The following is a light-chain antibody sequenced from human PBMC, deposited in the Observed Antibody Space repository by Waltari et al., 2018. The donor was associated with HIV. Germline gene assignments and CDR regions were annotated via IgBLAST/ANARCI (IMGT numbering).Light chain of an antibody. CDR2: DVS. CDR1: SSDVGGYNY. J-gene: IGLJ2*01. CDR3: SSYTSSDTVV. Sequence: QSALTQPRSVSGSPGQSVTISCTGTSSDVGGYNYVSWYQQHPGKAPKLMIYDVSKRPSGVPGRFSGSKSGNTASLTSSGLQAEDEAYYDCSSYTSSDTVVFGGGTKVTVL. V-gene: IGLV2-11*01.